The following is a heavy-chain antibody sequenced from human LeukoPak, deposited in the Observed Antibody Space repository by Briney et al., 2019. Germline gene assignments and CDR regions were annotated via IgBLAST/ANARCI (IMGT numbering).Heavy chain of an antibody. D-gene: IGHD2-2*02. CDR1: GFTFSSYA. J-gene: IGHJ3*02. CDR2: ISYDGSNK. V-gene: IGHV3-30-3*01. Sequence: GGSLRLSRAASGFTFSSYAMHWVRQAPGKGLEWVAVISYDGSNKYYADSVKGRFTISRDNSKNTLYLQMNSLRAEDTAVYYCARDRRGYCSSTSCFTDAFDIWGQGTMVTVSS. CDR3: ARDRRGYCSSTSCFTDAFDI.